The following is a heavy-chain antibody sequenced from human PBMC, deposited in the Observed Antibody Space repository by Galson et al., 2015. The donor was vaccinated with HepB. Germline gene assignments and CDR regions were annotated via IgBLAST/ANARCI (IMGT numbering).Heavy chain of an antibody. Sequence: SLRLSCAASGFTFSNYGMHWVRQAPGRGLEWVAVIWRDGSDKYYADSVKGRFTISRDNSKNTLYLQMNSLRVEDTAVYYSARDAGRAMTVSDYWGQGTLVTVSS. V-gene: IGHV3-33*01. CDR2: IWRDGSDK. D-gene: IGHD4-17*01. CDR3: ARDAGRAMTVSDY. J-gene: IGHJ4*02. CDR1: GFTFSNYG.